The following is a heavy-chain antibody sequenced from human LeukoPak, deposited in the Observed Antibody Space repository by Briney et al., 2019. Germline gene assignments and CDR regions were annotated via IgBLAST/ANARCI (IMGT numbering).Heavy chain of an antibody. CDR1: NGSISSHY. Sequence: PSETLSLTCTVSNGSISSHYWSWIRQPAGKGLEWIGRIYTSGSTNYNPSLKSRLTMSLDTSKSQFSLRLTPVTAADTAVYYCARIRDSSGYYLGAFDIWGQGTTVTVSS. CDR2: IYTSGST. V-gene: IGHV4-4*07. J-gene: IGHJ3*02. CDR3: ARIRDSSGYYLGAFDI. D-gene: IGHD3-22*01.